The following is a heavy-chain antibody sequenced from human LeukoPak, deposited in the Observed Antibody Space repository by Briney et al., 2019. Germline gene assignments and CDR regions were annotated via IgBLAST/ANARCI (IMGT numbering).Heavy chain of an antibody. V-gene: IGHV1-2*02. J-gene: IGHJ4*02. CDR2: INPNSGGT. Sequence: ASVKVSCKASGYTFTGYYMHRVRQAPGQGLEWMGWINPNSGGTNYAQKFQGRVTMTRDTSISTAYMELSRLRSDDTAVYYCARVLYYYDSSGDDDYWGQGALVTVSS. CDR3: ARVLYYYDSSGDDDY. CDR1: GYTFTGYY. D-gene: IGHD3-22*01.